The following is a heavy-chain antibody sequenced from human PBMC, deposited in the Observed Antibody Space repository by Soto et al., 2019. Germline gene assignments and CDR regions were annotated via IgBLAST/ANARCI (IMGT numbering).Heavy chain of an antibody. Sequence: SETLSLTCTVSGGSISTYYWSWIRQPPGKGLEWIGYIYYTGSTDYNPPLKSRVTISLDTSKNQFSLKLSSVTAADTAVYYCARASGFTYDSCAFDRWGQGTLVTVSS. D-gene: IGHD3-22*01. CDR1: GGSISTYY. CDR2: IYYTGST. CDR3: ARASGFTYDSCAFDR. J-gene: IGHJ5*02. V-gene: IGHV4-59*01.